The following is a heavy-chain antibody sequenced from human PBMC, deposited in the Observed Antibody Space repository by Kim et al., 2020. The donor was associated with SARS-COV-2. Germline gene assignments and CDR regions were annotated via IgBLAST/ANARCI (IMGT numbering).Heavy chain of an antibody. J-gene: IGHJ4*02. Sequence: GESLKISCKGSGYSFTSYWISWVRQMPGKGLEWMGRIDPSDSYTNYSPSFQGHVTISADKSISTAYLQWSSLKASDTAMYYCAGADSSSSDYWGQGTLVTVSS. CDR3: AGADSSSSDY. V-gene: IGHV5-10-1*01. CDR1: GYSFTSYW. CDR2: IDPSDSYT. D-gene: IGHD6-13*01.